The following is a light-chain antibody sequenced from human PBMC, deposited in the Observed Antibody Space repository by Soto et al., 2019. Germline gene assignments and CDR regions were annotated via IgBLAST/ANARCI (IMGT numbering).Light chain of an antibody. CDR1: QSVSSSY. CDR2: GAS. V-gene: IGKV3-20*01. CDR3: QQYGRSPLT. J-gene: IGKJ4*01. Sequence: EIVLTQSPGTLSLSPGEIATLSCRASQSVSSSYLAWYQQKPGQAPRLLIYGASSRATGIPDRFSGSGSGTDFNLTISILEPEDFAVYYCQQYGRSPLTFGGGTKVEIK.